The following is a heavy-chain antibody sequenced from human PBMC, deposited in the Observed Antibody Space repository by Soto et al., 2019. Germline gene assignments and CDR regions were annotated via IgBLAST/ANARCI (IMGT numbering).Heavy chain of an antibody. V-gene: IGHV4-39*01. CDR1: GGSISSSSYY. CDR3: ARRKGGYNSFDY. J-gene: IGHJ4*02. Sequence: SETLSLTCTVSGGSISSSSYYWGWIRQPPGKGLEWIGSIYYSGSTYYNPSLKSRVTISVDTSKNQFSLKLSSVTAADTAVYYCARRKGGYNSFDYWGQGTLVTVSS. CDR2: IYYSGST. D-gene: IGHD5-12*01.